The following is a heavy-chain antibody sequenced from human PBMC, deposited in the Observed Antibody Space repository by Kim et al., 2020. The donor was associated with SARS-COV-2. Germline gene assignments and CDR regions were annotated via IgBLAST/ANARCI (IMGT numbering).Heavy chain of an antibody. CDR3: ARAMVRGVIITVNDY. J-gene: IGHJ4*02. CDR1: GGTFSSYA. D-gene: IGHD3-10*01. Sequence: SVKVSCKASGGTFSSYAISWVRQAPGQGLEWMGGIIPIFGTANYAQKFQGRVTITADESTSTAYMELSSLRSEDTAVYYCARAMVRGVIITVNDYWGQGTLVTVSS. CDR2: IIPIFGTA. V-gene: IGHV1-69*13.